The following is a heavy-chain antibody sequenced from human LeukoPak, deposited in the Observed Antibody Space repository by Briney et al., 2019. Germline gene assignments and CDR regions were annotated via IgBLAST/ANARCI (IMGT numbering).Heavy chain of an antibody. J-gene: IGHJ4*02. CDR3: ERVATYYYDSSGYYWGDYFDY. D-gene: IGHD3-22*01. Sequence: PSETLSLTCTVSGGSISSYYWSWIRQPPGKGLEWIGYIYYSGSTNYNPSLKSRVTISVDTSKNQFSLKLSSVTAADTAVYYCERVATYYYDSSGYYWGDYFDYWGQGTLVTVSS. V-gene: IGHV4-59*01. CDR2: IYYSGST. CDR1: GGSISSYY.